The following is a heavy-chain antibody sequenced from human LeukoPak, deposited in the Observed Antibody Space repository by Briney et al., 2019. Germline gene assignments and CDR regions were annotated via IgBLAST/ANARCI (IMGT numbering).Heavy chain of an antibody. D-gene: IGHD3-22*01. CDR1: GFTFSDYY. J-gene: IGHJ4*02. V-gene: IGHV3-11*04. Sequence: GSLLLSCAASGFTFSDYYMSWIRQAPGKGLEWVSYISSSGSTIYYADSVKGRFTISRDNAKTSLYLQMNSLRAEDTAVYYCARERSYYDSSGYYWGQGTLVTVSS. CDR3: ARERSYYDSSGYY. CDR2: ISSSGSTI.